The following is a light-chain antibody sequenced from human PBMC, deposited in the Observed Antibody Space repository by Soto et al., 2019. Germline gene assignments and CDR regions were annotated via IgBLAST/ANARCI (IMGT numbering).Light chain of an antibody. Sequence: DLQMTQSPSTLSRSVAARATTTFLASQTISSWLAWYQQKPGKAPKLLIYKASTLKSGVPSRFSGSGSGTEFTLTISSLQPDDFATYYCQHYNSYSEAFGQGTKVDI. CDR3: QHYNSYSEA. J-gene: IGKJ1*01. CDR2: KAS. CDR1: QTISSW. V-gene: IGKV1-5*03.